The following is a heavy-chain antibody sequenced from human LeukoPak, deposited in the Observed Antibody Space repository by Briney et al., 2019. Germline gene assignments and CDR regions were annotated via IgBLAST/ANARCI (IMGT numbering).Heavy chain of an antibody. CDR1: GDSISSYY. D-gene: IGHD1-26*01. J-gene: IGHJ4*02. Sequence: SETPSLTCTVSGDSISSYYWSWIRQPPGKGLEWIGYISYSGRTNYNPSLKSRVTISLDTSNNQFSLRLSSVTAADTALYYCARAGGGSYSYYFDYWGQGTLVTVSS. V-gene: IGHV4-59*01. CDR3: ARAGGGSYSYYFDY. CDR2: ISYSGRT.